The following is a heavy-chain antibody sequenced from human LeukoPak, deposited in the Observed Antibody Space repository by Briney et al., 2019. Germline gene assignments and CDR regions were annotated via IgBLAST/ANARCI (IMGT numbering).Heavy chain of an antibody. Sequence: ASVKVSCKASGYTFTGYYMHWVRQAPGQGLEWMGLINPNSGGTNYAQKFQGRVTMTTDTSINTAYMELSSLRSDDTAVYYCARVLKYYYDSSGYDGAFDIWGEGTMVSVSS. CDR3: ARVLKYYYDSSGYDGAFDI. CDR1: GYTFTGYY. CDR2: INPNSGGT. V-gene: IGHV1-2*02. D-gene: IGHD3-22*01. J-gene: IGHJ3*02.